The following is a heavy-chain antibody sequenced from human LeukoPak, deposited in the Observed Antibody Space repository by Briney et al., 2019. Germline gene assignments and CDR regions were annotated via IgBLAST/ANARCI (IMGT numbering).Heavy chain of an antibody. J-gene: IGHJ5*02. CDR3: ARDEIAAAGTSGNWFDP. V-gene: IGHV3-33*01. D-gene: IGHD6-13*01. CDR1: GFTFSSYG. Sequence: PGRSLRLSCAASGFTFSSYGMHWVRQAPGKGLEWVAVIWYDGSNKYYADSVKGRFTISRDNSKNTLYLQMNSLRAEDTAVYYCARDEIAAAGTSGNWFDPWGQGTLVTVSS. CDR2: IWYDGSNK.